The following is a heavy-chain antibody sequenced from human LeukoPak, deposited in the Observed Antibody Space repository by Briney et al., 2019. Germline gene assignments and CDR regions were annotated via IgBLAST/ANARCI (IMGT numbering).Heavy chain of an antibody. CDR3: ARVSPRRGVGY. D-gene: IGHD3-3*01. Sequence: SETLSLTCTVSGYSISTGYYWDWIRQPPEKGLEWIGTFYHGGSTYYNPSLKSGVTISVDTSKNQFSLNLTSVTAADTAVYYCARVSPRRGVGYWGQGTLVTVSS. CDR1: GYSISTGYY. CDR2: FYHGGST. J-gene: IGHJ4*02. V-gene: IGHV4-38-2*02.